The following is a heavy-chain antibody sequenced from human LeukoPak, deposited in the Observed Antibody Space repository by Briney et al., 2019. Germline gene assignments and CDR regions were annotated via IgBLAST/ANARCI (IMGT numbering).Heavy chain of an antibody. V-gene: IGHV5-51*01. J-gene: IGHJ4*02. CDR1: GYPFSSYW. D-gene: IGHD2-8*02. CDR2: IYPHDSNT. CDR3: ARFAYYTGSFPGHY. Sequence: GESLKISCKGSGYPFSSYWIGWVRQMPGKGLEWMGIIYPHDSNTRYSPSFQGQITISADKSINTAYLQWSSLKAADTAMYYCARFAYYTGSFPGHYWGQGTLVTVSS.